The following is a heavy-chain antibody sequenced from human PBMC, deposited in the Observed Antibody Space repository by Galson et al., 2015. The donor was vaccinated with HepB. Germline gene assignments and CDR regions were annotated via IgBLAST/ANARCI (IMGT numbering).Heavy chain of an antibody. Sequence: SVKVSCKASGYTFTTYTMHWVRQAPGQRLEWMGWINAGNGNTKYSQKFQGRVTITRDTSASTAYMDLSSLRSEDTAVYYCARDQGGWSLSIEYWGQGTLVTVSS. V-gene: IGHV1-3*01. CDR3: ARDQGGWSLSIEY. CDR2: INAGNGNT. D-gene: IGHD6-19*01. CDR1: GYTFTTYT. J-gene: IGHJ4*02.